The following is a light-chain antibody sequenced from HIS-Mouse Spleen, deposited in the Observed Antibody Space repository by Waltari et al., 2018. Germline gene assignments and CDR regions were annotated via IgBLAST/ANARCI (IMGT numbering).Light chain of an antibody. CDR1: SSDVGGYTY. CDR2: EVS. CDR3: SSYAGSNSVV. J-gene: IGLJ2*01. V-gene: IGLV2-8*01. Sequence: QSALTQPPSASGSPGQSVTISCTRTSSDVGGYTYVSWYQQHPGKAPKLMIYEVSKRPSGVPDRFSGSKSGNTASLTVSGLQAEDEADYYCSSYAGSNSVVFGGGTKLTVL.